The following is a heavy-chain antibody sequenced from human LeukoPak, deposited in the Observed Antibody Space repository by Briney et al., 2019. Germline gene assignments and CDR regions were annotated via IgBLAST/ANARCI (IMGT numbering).Heavy chain of an antibody. Sequence: GGSLRLSCAASGFTFSSYSMNWVRQAPGKGLEWVSVIYSDGRTNYADSVKGRFTISRDNAKNSLYLQMNSLRAEDTAVYYCASGPHYFDYWGQGTLVTVSS. V-gene: IGHV3-21*01. CDR3: ASGPHYFDY. CDR1: GFTFSSYS. J-gene: IGHJ4*02. CDR2: IYSDGRT.